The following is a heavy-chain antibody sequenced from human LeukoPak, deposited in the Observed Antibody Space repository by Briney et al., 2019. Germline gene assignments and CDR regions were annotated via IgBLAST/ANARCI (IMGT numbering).Heavy chain of an antibody. Sequence: GGSLRLSCAASGFTFSSYWMSWVRQAPGKGLEWVANIKQDGSEKYYVDSVKGRFTISRDNAKNSLYLQMNSLRAEDTAVYYCVRHKAAAGTNPYYYYGMDVWGQGTTVTASS. V-gene: IGHV3-7*01. J-gene: IGHJ6*02. CDR1: GFTFSSYW. CDR3: VRHKAAAGTNPYYYYGMDV. CDR2: IKQDGSEK. D-gene: IGHD6-13*01.